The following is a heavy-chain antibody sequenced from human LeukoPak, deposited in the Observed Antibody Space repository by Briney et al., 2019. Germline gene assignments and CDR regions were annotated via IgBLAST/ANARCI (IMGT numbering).Heavy chain of an antibody. CDR1: GYTLTGYY. J-gene: IGHJ4*02. CDR2: INPNSGGT. V-gene: IGHV1-2*02. D-gene: IGHD3-16*01. CDR3: ARKRGGEGGVYFDY. Sequence: ASVKVSCKASGYTLTGYYMHWVRQAPGQGLGWMGWINPNSGGTDYAQKFQGRVTMTRDTSISTAYMELSGLKSDDTAVYYCARKRGGEGGVYFDYWGQGTLVTVSS.